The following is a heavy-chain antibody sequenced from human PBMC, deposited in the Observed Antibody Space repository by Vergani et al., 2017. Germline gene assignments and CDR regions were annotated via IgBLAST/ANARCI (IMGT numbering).Heavy chain of an antibody. D-gene: IGHD2-15*01. CDR1: GGSISSYY. J-gene: IGHJ4*02. CDR3: ARERGACRAAYCHSYDF. CDR2: IYYSGST. V-gene: IGHV4-59*01. Sequence: QVQLQESGPGLVKPSETLSLTCTVSGGSISSYYWSWIRQPPGKGLEWIGYIYYSGSTNYNPSLKSRVTISVDTSKNQFSLKLSSVTAADTAVYYCARERGACRAAYCHSYDFLGPGTLVGVSS.